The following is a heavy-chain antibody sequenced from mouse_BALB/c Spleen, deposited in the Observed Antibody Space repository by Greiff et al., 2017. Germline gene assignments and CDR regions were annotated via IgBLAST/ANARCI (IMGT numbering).Heavy chain of an antibody. CDR2: INPSTGYT. V-gene: IGHV1-7*01. Sequence: VQLQQSGAELAKPGASVKMSCKASGYTFTSYWMHWVKQRPGQGLEWIGYINPSTGYTEYNQKFKDKATLTADKSSSTAYMQLSSLTSEDSAVYYCARWSSSLYAMDYWGQGTSVTVSS. CDR1: GYTFTSYW. J-gene: IGHJ4*01. CDR3: ARWSSSLYAMDY. D-gene: IGHD1-1*01.